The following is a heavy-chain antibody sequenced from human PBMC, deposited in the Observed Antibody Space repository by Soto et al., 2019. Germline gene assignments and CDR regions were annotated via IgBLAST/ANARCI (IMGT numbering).Heavy chain of an antibody. CDR3: ARLTHYSSGSYPDT. Sequence: QLQLQQSGPGLVKPSETLSLTCTVSGGPFSSPYYCWGWLRQPPGKGPEWIGTIYTNGDTSYNSSLESRLTISADTSKSQLSLRLSSVTAADAAVYYCARLTHYSSGSYPDTWGQGSLVTVSS. V-gene: IGHV4-39*01. CDR1: GGPFSSPYYC. D-gene: IGHD3-10*01. CDR2: IYTNGDT. J-gene: IGHJ5*02.